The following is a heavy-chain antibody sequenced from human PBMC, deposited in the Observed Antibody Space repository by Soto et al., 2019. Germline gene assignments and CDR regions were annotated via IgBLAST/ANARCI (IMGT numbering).Heavy chain of an antibody. CDR1: GDSFNDYY. V-gene: IGHV1-2*04. CDR2: INPNGGVT. CDR3: ARESGWATATLDNYYFYVDV. J-gene: IGHJ6*03. D-gene: IGHD5-12*01. Sequence: QVRLVQSGAEVRKPGASVTVSCRSSGDSFNDYYIHWVRQAPGQGFEWMGWINPNGGVTKYAQKFQGWVSMTRDTPIRTVYMQLSRLRSDDTAVYYCARESGWATATLDNYYFYVDVWGTGTTVTVSS.